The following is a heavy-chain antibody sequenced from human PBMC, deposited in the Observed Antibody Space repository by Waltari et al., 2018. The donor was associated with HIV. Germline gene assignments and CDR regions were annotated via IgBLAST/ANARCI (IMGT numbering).Heavy chain of an antibody. D-gene: IGHD3-10*01. CDR2: VFYNGDS. V-gene: IGHV4-59*01. CDR3: ARGNRTLIGSYSQFFFDD. Sequence: QVRLEESGPRTVQPSETLTLKCSIFSDPIINFFWTWVRQPPGKGLEYLGYVFYNGDSDYNPSLKSRLTMSLDTSNYWFYLNLASVTTSDTAIYYCARGNRTLIGSYSQFFFDDWGQGALVTVSS. J-gene: IGHJ4*02. CDR1: SDPIINFF.